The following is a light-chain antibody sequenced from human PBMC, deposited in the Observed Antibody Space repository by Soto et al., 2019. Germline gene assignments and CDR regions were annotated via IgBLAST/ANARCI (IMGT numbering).Light chain of an antibody. CDR1: QSISRH. J-gene: IGKJ5*01. CDR3: QQTYSTPHP. V-gene: IGKV1-39*01. Sequence: DRQMTQSASTLSASVGDRVTNTCRASQSISRHLNWYQQKPGKAPKLLINIASSLQSGVPSRFSGSGSGTDFTLTISNVQPEDFATYYCQQTYSTPHPFGQGTRLEI. CDR2: IAS.